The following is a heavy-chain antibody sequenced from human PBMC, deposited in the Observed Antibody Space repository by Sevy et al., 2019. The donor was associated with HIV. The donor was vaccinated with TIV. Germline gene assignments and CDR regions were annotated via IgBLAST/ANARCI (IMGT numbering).Heavy chain of an antibody. CDR2: IYYSGST. Sequence: SETLSLTCTVSGGSISSGGHYWSWIRQHPGKGLEWIGYIYYSGSTYYNPSLKSRVTISVDTSKNQFSLKLSSVTAADTAVYYCARDQVVATITSTPWRWFDPWGQGTLVTVSS. CDR3: ARDQVVATITSTPWRWFDP. D-gene: IGHD5-12*01. CDR1: GGSISSGGHY. V-gene: IGHV4-31*03. J-gene: IGHJ5*02.